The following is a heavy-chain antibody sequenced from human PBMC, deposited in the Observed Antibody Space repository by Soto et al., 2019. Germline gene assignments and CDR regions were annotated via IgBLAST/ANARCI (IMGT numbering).Heavy chain of an antibody. CDR1: GGSISSYY. CDR3: ARVELYGDCDGPPYFYCYGMDV. Sequence: QVQLQESGPGLVKPSETLSLTCTVSGGSISSYYWSWIRQPPGQGLEWFWYVYYSGSTNYNPYRKMRLPISVGTSKNPFPLKLGPVTGADTAVYFCARVELYGDCDGPPYFYCYGMDVWGQGTTVTVSS. J-gene: IGHJ6*02. V-gene: IGHV4-59*01. D-gene: IGHD4-17*01. CDR2: VYYSGST.